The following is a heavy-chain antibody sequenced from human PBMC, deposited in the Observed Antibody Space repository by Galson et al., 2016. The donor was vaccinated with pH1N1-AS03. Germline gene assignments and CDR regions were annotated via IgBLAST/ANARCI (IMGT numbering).Heavy chain of an antibody. D-gene: IGHD2-15*01. J-gene: IGHJ5*02. CDR2: ISGNGGTT. CDR3: AIWLRTATLPLWGDL. V-gene: IGHV3-23*01. CDR1: GFSFSSYA. Sequence: SLRLSCAASGFSFSSYAMSWVRQAPGKGLDWVSTISGNGGTTYHADSVKGRFTISRDNSKDTVYLQISSLRVVDTAVYSCAIWLRTATLPLWGDLWGQGAVVTVSS.